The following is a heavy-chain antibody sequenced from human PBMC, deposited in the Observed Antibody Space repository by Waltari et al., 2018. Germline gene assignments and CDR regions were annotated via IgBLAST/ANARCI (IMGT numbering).Heavy chain of an antibody. D-gene: IGHD6-13*01. CDR3: TRGGDDSSWYWRN. CDR1: GFTFSHHW. CDR2: INQDGSEK. J-gene: IGHJ4*02. V-gene: IGHV3-7*01. Sequence: EVQLVESGGGLVQPGGSPRLSWAASGFTFSHHWMTWVREAPGKGLEWVANINQDGSEKYSVESVKGRCTISRDNAKNSLYLQLNSLRADDTAVYYCTRGGDDSSWYWRNWGQGTLVTVSS.